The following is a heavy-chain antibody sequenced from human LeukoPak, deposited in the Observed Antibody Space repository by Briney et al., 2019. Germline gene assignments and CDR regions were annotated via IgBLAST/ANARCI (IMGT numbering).Heavy chain of an antibody. D-gene: IGHD5-24*01. Sequence: SETLSLTCTVSGGSISSYYWSWIRQPPGKELDWIGYISYSGSTNYKPSLKSRVTISVDTSKNEFSLKVTSVPAADTAVYYCARGEMATTLDYWGQGTLVTVSS. J-gene: IGHJ4*02. CDR2: ISYSGST. V-gene: IGHV4-59*12. CDR3: ARGEMATTLDY. CDR1: GGSISSYY.